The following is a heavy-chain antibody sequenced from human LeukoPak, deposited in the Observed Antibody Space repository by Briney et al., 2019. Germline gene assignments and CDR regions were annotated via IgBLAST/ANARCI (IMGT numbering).Heavy chain of an antibody. J-gene: IGHJ4*02. D-gene: IGHD3-3*01. Sequence: SETLSLTCTVSGGSISSGDYYWSWIRQPPGKGLEWIGYIYYSGSTNYNPSLKSRVTISVDTSKNQFSLKLSSVTAADTAVYYCARCYDFWSGYPFDYWGQGTLVTVSS. CDR1: GGSISSGDYY. CDR2: IYYSGST. V-gene: IGHV4-61*08. CDR3: ARCYDFWSGYPFDY.